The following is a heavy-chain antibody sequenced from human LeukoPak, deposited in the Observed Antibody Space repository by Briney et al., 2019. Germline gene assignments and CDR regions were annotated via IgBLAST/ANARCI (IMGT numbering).Heavy chain of an antibody. CDR2: IHYSGGIT. D-gene: IGHD1-1*01. CDR1: GGSISSYY. CDR3: AREGTLFDY. Sequence: PSETLSLTCTVSGGSISSYYWSWIRQPPGKGLEWIGYIHYSGGITYYNPSLKSRVTISVDTSKNQFSLKLSSVTAADTAVYYCAREGTLFDYWGQGTLVTVSS. J-gene: IGHJ4*02. V-gene: IGHV4-59*12.